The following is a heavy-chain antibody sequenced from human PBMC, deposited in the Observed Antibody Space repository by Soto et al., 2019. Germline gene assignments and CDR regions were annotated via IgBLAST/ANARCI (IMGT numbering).Heavy chain of an antibody. CDR1: GGTFSSYA. CDR2: IIPIFGTA. V-gene: IGHV1-69*13. J-gene: IGHJ6*02. D-gene: IGHD4-17*01. CDR3: ARDHTHEPYGDYGYYYYGMDV. Sequence: SVKVSCKASGGTFSSYAISWVRQTPGQGLEWMGGIIPIFGTANYAQKFQGRVTITADESTSTAYMELSSLRSEDTAVYYCARDHTHEPYGDYGYYYYGMDVWGQGTTVTVSS.